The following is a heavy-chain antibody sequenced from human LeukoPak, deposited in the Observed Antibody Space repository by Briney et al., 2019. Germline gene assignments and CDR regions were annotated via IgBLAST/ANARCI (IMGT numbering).Heavy chain of an antibody. CDR1: GFTFSDYY. D-gene: IGHD6-13*01. V-gene: IGHV3-11*01. CDR2: ISSSGSIK. J-gene: IGHJ4*02. Sequence: GGPLRLSCAASGFTFSDYYMSWIRQAPGKGLEWVSYISSSGSIKYYADSVKGRFTISRDNAKNSLYLQMNSLRAEDTAVHYCARAPYSSSWLLDYWGQGTLVTVSS. CDR3: ARAPYSSSWLLDY.